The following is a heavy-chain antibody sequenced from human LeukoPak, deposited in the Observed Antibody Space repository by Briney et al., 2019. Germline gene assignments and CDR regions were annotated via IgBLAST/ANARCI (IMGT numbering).Heavy chain of an antibody. CDR3: SKQPYNYYYLDV. Sequence: GGSLRLSCAISGLTSHDYAMTWVRQAPGKGLEWVSTIVGDSSKTYYAASVRGRFTISRDNSNYVLFLHMNSLRAEDTAIYYCSKQPYNYYYLDVWGKGTTVTISS. V-gene: IGHV3-23*01. J-gene: IGHJ6*03. CDR1: GLTSHDYA. CDR2: IVGDSSKT. D-gene: IGHD1-14*01.